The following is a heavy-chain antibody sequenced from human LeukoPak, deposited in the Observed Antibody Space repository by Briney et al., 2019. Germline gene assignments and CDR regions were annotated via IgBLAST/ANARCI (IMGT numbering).Heavy chain of an antibody. V-gene: IGHV3-30-3*01. J-gene: IGHJ6*02. Sequence: GGSLRLSCAASGFIFSSYAMHWVRQAPGKGLEWVAVISYDGSNKYYADSVKGRFTISRDNSKNTLYLQMNSLRAEDTAVYYCARASEDDPYYYYYGMDVWGQGTTVTVSS. CDR2: ISYDGSNK. CDR1: GFIFSSYA. CDR3: ARASEDDPYYYYYGMDV. D-gene: IGHD2-15*01.